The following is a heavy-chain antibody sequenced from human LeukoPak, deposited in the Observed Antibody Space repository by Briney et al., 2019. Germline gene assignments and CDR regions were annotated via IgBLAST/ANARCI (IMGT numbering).Heavy chain of an antibody. V-gene: IGHV5-51*01. Sequence: GESLKISCKGSGYSFTSYWIGWVRQMPGKGLEWMGIIYPGDSDTRYSPSFQGQVTISADMSISTAYLQWSSLKASDTAMYYCASSLTMGSSQTHDAFDIWGQGTMVTVSS. CDR1: GYSFTSYW. J-gene: IGHJ3*02. CDR3: ASSLTMGSSQTHDAFDI. CDR2: IYPGDSDT. D-gene: IGHD1-26*01.